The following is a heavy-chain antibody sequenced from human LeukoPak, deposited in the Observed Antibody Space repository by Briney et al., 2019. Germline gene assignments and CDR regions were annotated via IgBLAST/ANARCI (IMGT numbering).Heavy chain of an antibody. CDR3: AKDGIVSPYYYFYMDV. Sequence: GGSLRLSCAASGFTFTSQAMNWVRQAPGKGLEWVSSISGSGARIDYADSVKGRFTISRDTSKNTLYLQMNSLRVEDTAVYYCAKDGIVSPYYYFYMDVWGKGTKVTVSS. D-gene: IGHD1-26*01. CDR1: GFTFTSQA. J-gene: IGHJ6*03. V-gene: IGHV3-23*01. CDR2: ISGSGARI.